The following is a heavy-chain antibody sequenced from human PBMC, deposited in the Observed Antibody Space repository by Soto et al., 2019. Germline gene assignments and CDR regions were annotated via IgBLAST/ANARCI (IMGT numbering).Heavy chain of an antibody. CDR3: ARHWNL. CDR1: GGSISGHY. J-gene: IGHJ3*01. D-gene: IGHD1-1*01. V-gene: IGHV4-59*08. CDR2: IYYSGST. Sequence: QVQLQESGPGLVKSSETLSLTCTVSGGSISGHYWSWFRQPPGKGLEWIGYIYYSGSTNYNPSLKCRVIISVDTSKNQLSLKLSSVTAADTAVYYCARHWNLWGQGTMVTVSS.